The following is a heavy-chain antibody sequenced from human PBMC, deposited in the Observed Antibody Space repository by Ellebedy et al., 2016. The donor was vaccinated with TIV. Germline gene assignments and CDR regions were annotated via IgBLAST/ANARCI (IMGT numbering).Heavy chain of an antibody. CDR3: ASGEVVVSAAAGACFDY. CDR1: GGSISGYY. V-gene: IGHV4-39*01. Sequence: MPSETLSLTCTVSGGSISGYYWGWIRQPPGKGLEWIGSIYYSGTAYYNPSLNSRVTISVDTSKNQFSLKLSSVTAADTAVYYCASGEVVVSAAAGACFDYWGQGTLVTVSS. D-gene: IGHD2-15*01. CDR2: IYYSGTA. J-gene: IGHJ4*02.